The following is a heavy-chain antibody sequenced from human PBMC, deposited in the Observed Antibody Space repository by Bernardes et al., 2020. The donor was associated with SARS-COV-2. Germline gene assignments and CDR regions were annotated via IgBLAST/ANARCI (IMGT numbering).Heavy chain of an antibody. CDR2: IYYSGST. Sequence: SETLSLTCTVSGGSISSSSYYWGWIRQPPGKGLEWIGSIYYSGSTYYNPSLKSRVTISVDTSKNQFSLKLSSVTAADTAVYYCARQGLGRPLLFRPTQGSNWFDPWGQGTLVTVSS. CDR1: GGSISSSSYY. V-gene: IGHV4-39*01. CDR3: ARQGLGRPLLFRPTQGSNWFDP. J-gene: IGHJ5*02. D-gene: IGHD3-10*01.